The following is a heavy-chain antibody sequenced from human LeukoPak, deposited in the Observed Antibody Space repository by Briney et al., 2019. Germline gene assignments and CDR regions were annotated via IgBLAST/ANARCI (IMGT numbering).Heavy chain of an antibody. Sequence: EASVKVSCKVSGYTLTELSMHWVRQAPGKGLEWMGGFDPEDGETIYAQKFQGRVTMTEDTSTDTAYMELSSLRSEETAVYYCATPGIAAAGTTYFDYWGQGTLVTVSS. D-gene: IGHD6-13*01. V-gene: IGHV1-24*01. J-gene: IGHJ4*02. CDR3: ATPGIAAAGTTYFDY. CDR1: GYTLTELS. CDR2: FDPEDGET.